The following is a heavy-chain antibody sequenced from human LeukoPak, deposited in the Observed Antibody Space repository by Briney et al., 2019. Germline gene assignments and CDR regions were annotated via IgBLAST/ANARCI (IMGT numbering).Heavy chain of an antibody. CDR1: GGSISSGGYH. CDR2: IYHSGST. CDR3: ARRREGYFDL. Sequence: SETLSLTCTVSGGSISSGGYHWSWIRQPPGKGLEWIGYIYHSGSTYYNPSLKSRVTISVDRSKNQFSLKLSSVTAADTAVYYCARRREGYFDLWGRGNLVTVSS. V-gene: IGHV4-30-2*01. J-gene: IGHJ2*01.